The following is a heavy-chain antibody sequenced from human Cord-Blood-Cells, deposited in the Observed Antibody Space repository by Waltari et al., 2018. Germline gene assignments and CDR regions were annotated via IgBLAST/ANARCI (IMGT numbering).Heavy chain of an antibody. Sequence: QVQLVQSGAEVKKPGASVKVSCKASGYTFTGYYMHWVRQAPGQGLEWMGRINPNSGGTNYAKKFQGRVTMTRYTSISTAYMELSRLRSDDTAVYYCARVQCSGGSCYYYYGMDVWGQGTTVTVSS. CDR3: ARVQCSGGSCYYYYGMDV. CDR1: GYTFTGYY. CDR2: INPNSGGT. J-gene: IGHJ6*02. D-gene: IGHD2-15*01. V-gene: IGHV1-2*06.